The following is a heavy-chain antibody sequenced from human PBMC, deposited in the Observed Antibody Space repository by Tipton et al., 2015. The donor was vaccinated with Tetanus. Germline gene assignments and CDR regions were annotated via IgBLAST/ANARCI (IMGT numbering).Heavy chain of an antibody. CDR3: VRDAPNWGKYDY. CDR1: GGSISTYD. V-gene: IGHV4-4*07. CDR2: IYRSGST. Sequence: TLSLTCTVSGGSISTYDWNWIRQPAGKGLEWIGRIYRSGSTYWNPSLKSRVTMSVDTSKNKFSLKLSSVTAADTAVYYCVRDAPNWGKYDYWGQGALVTVSS. J-gene: IGHJ4*02. D-gene: IGHD7-27*01.